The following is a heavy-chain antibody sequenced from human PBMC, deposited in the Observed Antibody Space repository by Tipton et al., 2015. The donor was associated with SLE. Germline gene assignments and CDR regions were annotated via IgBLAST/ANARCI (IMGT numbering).Heavy chain of an antibody. CDR2: IYYSGST. Sequence: TLSLTCTVSGGSISSGNYYWSWIRQPPGKGLEWIGYIYYSGSTNYNPSLKSRVTISVDTSKNQFSLKLSSVTAADTAVYYCASGGRDGYTPPNFDYWGQGTLVTVSS. CDR3: ASGGRDGYTPPNFDY. CDR1: GGSISSGNYY. J-gene: IGHJ4*02. V-gene: IGHV4-61*01. D-gene: IGHD5-24*01.